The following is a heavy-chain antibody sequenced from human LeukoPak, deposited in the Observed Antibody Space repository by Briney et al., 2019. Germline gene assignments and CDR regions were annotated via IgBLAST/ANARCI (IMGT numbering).Heavy chain of an antibody. Sequence: GGSLRLSCAASGFTFSRYNMNWVRQAPGKGLEWVSYISSSSSTIYYADSVKGRFTISRDNAKTSLYLQMNSLRDEDTAVYYCARMTHSGSYYFDYWGQGTLVTVSS. CDR1: GFTFSRYN. D-gene: IGHD1-26*01. CDR2: ISSSSSTI. J-gene: IGHJ4*02. V-gene: IGHV3-48*02. CDR3: ARMTHSGSYYFDY.